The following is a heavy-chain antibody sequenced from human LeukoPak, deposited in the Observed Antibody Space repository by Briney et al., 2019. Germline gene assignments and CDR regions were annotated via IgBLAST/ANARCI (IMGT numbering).Heavy chain of an antibody. Sequence: ASVKVSCKASGYTFTSYYMHWVQQAPGQGLEWMGGIIPIFGTANYAQKFQGRVTITTDESTSTAYMELSSLRSEDTAVYYCARGSGLSGYYYYYMDVWGKGTTVTVSS. CDR3: ARGSGLSGYYYYYMDV. J-gene: IGHJ6*03. CDR2: IIPIFGTA. D-gene: IGHD3-10*01. V-gene: IGHV1-69*05. CDR1: GYTFTSYY.